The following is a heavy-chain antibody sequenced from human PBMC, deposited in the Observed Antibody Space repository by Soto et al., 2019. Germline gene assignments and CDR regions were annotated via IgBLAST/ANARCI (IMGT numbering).Heavy chain of an antibody. CDR2: ISGNGGST. J-gene: IGHJ4*02. CDR1: GFTFSSYA. D-gene: IGHD1-26*01. V-gene: IGHV3-23*01. Sequence: GGSLRLSCAASGFTFSSYAMNWVRQAPGKGLEWVSGISGNGGSTYYADSVKGRFTISRDNSKNTLYLQMNNLRVEDTAVYYCAKDRVSNAFNPTISDYWGQGALVTVSS. CDR3: AKDRVSNAFNPTISDY.